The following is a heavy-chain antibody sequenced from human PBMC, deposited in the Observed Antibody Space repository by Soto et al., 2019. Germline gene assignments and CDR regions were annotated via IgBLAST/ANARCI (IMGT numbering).Heavy chain of an antibody. CDR3: ARERFWQGWFDP. V-gene: IGHV4-30-4*01. CDR2: IYYSGST. D-gene: IGHD3-3*01. Sequence: NPSETLSLTCTVSGGSISSGDYYWSWIRQPPGKGLEWIGYIYYSGSTYYNPSLKSRVTISVDTSKNQFSLKLSSVTAADTAVYYCARERFWQGWFDPWGQGTLVTVSS. J-gene: IGHJ5*02. CDR1: GGSISSGDYY.